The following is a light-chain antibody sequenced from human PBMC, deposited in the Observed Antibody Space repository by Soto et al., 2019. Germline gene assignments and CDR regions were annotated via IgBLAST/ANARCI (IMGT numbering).Light chain of an antibody. V-gene: IGKV3-11*01. CDR2: DAS. CDR3: QQRSNLPYT. J-gene: IGKJ2*01. CDR1: QSVRSY. Sequence: EIVLTQSPATLSLSPGERATLSCRASQSVRSYLAWYQQRPGQAPRLLIYDASNRATGIPARFGGSGSGTDFTLTISSLEPEDFALYYCQQRSNLPYTFGQGTNLEIK.